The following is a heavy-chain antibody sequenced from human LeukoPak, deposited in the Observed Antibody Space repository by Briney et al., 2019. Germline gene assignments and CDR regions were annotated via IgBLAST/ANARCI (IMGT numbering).Heavy chain of an antibody. CDR3: ARDWLSTGNDY. CDR2: INPSGGST. J-gene: IGHJ4*02. Sequence: GASVKVSCMASGYTFTGYSMHWVRQAPGQGLEWMGIINPSGGSTSYAQKFQGRVTMTRDTSTSTVYMELSSLRSEDTAVYYCARDWLSTGNDYWGQGTLVTVSS. CDR1: GYTFTGYS. D-gene: IGHD5/OR15-5a*01. V-gene: IGHV1-46*01.